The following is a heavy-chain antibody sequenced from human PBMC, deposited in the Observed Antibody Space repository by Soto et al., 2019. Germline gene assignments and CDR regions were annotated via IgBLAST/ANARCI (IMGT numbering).Heavy chain of an antibody. V-gene: IGHV1-8*01. CDR2: MNPNSGNT. J-gene: IGHJ4*02. Sequence: QVQLVQSGAEVKKPGASVKVSCKASGYTFTSYDINWVRQATGQGPEWMGWMNPNSGNTGYAQKFQGRVTMTRNTSTNTAYMELSSLTSEDTTVYYCARGEWELTWWGQGTLVTVSS. CDR3: ARGEWELTW. D-gene: IGHD1-26*01. CDR1: GYTFTSYD.